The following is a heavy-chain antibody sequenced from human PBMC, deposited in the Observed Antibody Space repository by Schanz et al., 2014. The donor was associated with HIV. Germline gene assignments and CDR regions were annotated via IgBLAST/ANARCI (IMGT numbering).Heavy chain of an antibody. CDR2: IWYDGSNR. D-gene: IGHD6-19*01. J-gene: IGHJ5*02. V-gene: IGHV3-33*01. CDR1: GFTFSNYG. Sequence: VQVVESGGGVVQPGRSLRLSCAASGFTFSNYGMHWVRQAPGKGLEWVAIIWYDGSNRYYADSVKGRFTISRDNSKNTVSLQMNSLRSEDTAVYYCVRDAGAQWLDGDNWFDPWGQGTLVTVSS. CDR3: VRDAGAQWLDGDNWFDP.